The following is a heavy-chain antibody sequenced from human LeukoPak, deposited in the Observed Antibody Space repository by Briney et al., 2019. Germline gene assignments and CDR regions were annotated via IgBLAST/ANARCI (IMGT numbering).Heavy chain of an antibody. V-gene: IGHV1-2*02. CDR2: INPNNGGT. CDR3: ACLGPTHAFDI. CDR1: GYTFTGYS. Sequence: ASVKVSCKASGYTFTGYSLHWVRQAPGQGLEWMGWINPNNGGTNYTQKLQGRVSMTRDASISTAYMVLSSLRSDDTAVYYCACLGPTHAFDIWGQGTMVTVSS. J-gene: IGHJ3*02.